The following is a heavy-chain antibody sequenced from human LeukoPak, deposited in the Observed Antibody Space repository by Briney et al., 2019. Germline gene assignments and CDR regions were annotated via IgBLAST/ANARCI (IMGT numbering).Heavy chain of an antibody. CDR1: GGSISSRSYY. V-gene: IGHV4-39*07. Sequence: SETLSLTCTVSGGSISSRSYYWGWIRQPPGKGLEWIGRIYTSGSTNYNPSLKSRVTMSVDTSKNQFSLMMSSVTAADTALYYCARDPCNSTSCHRRDAFDMWGQGTMVTVSS. CDR3: ARDPCNSTSCHRRDAFDM. D-gene: IGHD2-2*02. J-gene: IGHJ3*02. CDR2: IYTSGST.